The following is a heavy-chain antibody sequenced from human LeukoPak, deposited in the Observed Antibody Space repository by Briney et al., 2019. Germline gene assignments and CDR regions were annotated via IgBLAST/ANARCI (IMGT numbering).Heavy chain of an antibody. CDR1: GGSISSYY. CDR3: ARGRGGIFGAVFDY. V-gene: IGHV4-59*06. CDR2: IYYSGST. Sequence: PSETLSLTCTVSGGSISSYYWSWIRQHPGKGLEWIGYIYYSGSTYYNPSLKSRVTISVDTSKNQFSLNLSSVTAADTAVYYCARGRGGIFGAVFDYWGQGILVTVSS. J-gene: IGHJ4*02. D-gene: IGHD3-3*01.